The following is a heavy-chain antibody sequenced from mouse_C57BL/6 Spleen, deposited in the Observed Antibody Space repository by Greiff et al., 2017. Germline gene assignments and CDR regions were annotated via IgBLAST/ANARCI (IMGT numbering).Heavy chain of an antibody. CDR2: IRNKANGYTT. CDR3: ASFYGNYDYAMDY. D-gene: IGHD2-1*01. J-gene: IGHJ4*01. V-gene: IGHV7-3*01. CDR1: GFTFTDYY. Sequence: EVNVVESGGGLVQPGGSLSLSCAASGFTFTDYYMSWVRQPPGKALEWLGFIRNKANGYTTEYSASVKGRFTISRDNSQSILYLQMNALRAEDSATYYCASFYGNYDYAMDYWGQGTSVTVSS.